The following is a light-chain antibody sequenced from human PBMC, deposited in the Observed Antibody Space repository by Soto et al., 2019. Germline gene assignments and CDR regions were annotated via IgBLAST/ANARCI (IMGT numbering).Light chain of an antibody. CDR1: QSISSL. CDR2: ASY. Sequence: DIQITKSPSSLSASVGDRVTIPCRASQSISSLLNWYHHKPGRPPRLLFFASYILEGGVPSRFSGSGSDTYFTLTIDSLQPEDVATYYCQHSYITPRYTFGQGTKVEI. J-gene: IGKJ2*01. CDR3: QHSYITPRYT. V-gene: IGKV1-39*01.